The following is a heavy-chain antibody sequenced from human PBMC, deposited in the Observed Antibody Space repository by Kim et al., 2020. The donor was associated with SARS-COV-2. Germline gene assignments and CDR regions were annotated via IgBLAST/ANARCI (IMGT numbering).Heavy chain of an antibody. Sequence: GGSLRFSCAASGFTFTNAWMSWVRQAPGKGLEWVGRIKSKTDGGTTDYAAPVKGRFTISRDDSKNTLYLQMNSLKTEDTAVYYCTTEGKIFGVVIILDAFDIWGQGTMVTVSS. D-gene: IGHD3-3*01. J-gene: IGHJ3*02. V-gene: IGHV3-15*01. CDR1: GFTFTNAW. CDR2: IKSKTDGGTT. CDR3: TTEGKIFGVVIILDAFDI.